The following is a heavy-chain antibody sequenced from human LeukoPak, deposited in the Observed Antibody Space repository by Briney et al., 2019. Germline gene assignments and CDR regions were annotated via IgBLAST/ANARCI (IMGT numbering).Heavy chain of an antibody. CDR3: ASRIVGATDYYYYMDV. J-gene: IGHJ6*03. D-gene: IGHD1-26*01. CDR2: INHSGST. CDR1: GGSFSGYY. V-gene: IGHV4-34*01. Sequence: SGTLSLTCAVYGGSFSGYYWSWIRQPPGKGLEWIGEINHSGSTNYNPSLKSRVTISVDTSKNQFSLKLSSVTAADTAVYYCASRIVGATDYYYYMDVWGKGTTVTVSS.